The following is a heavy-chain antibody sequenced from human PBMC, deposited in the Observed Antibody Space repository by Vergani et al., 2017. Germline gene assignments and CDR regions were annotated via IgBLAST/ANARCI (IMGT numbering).Heavy chain of an antibody. CDR2: FSGSGGST. D-gene: IGHD3-10*01. V-gene: IGHV3-23*01. Sequence: EVQLLESGGGLVQPGGSLRLSCAASGFTFSSYAMSWVRQAPGKGLEWVSAFSGSGGSTYYADSVKGRFTISSDNSKNTLYLQMNSLRAEDTAVYYCAKDHITMVRGVTVTFDYWGQGTLVTVSS. CDR1: GFTFSSYA. J-gene: IGHJ4*02. CDR3: AKDHITMVRGVTVTFDY.